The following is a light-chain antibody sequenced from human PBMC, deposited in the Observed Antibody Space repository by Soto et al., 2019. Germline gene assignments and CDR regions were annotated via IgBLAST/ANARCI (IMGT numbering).Light chain of an antibody. CDR1: TGAVTSGHY. J-gene: IGLJ2*01. CDR2: DTS. V-gene: IGLV7-46*01. Sequence: QAVVTQEPSLTVSPGGTVTLTCGSSTGAVTSGHYPYWFQQKPGQAPRTLIYDTSNTHSWTPARFSGSLLGGKAALTLSGAQPEDEAEYYFLLSYSGDRGVFGGGTKLT. CDR3: LLSYSGDRGV.